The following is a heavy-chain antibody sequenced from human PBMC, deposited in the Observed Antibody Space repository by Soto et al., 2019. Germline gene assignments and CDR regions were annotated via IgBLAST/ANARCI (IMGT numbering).Heavy chain of an antibody. V-gene: IGHV4-34*01. Sequence: SSETLSLTCAVSGGSLSGHYWSWIRQAPGKGLEWIGEINRSGGTNYDPSLKSRVTISVDASKNQFSLQLNSVTAADTAVYYCARDPIIGATFFDYWGQGSLVTVS. D-gene: IGHD1-26*01. CDR3: ARDPIIGATFFDY. CDR1: GGSLSGHY. CDR2: INRSGGT. J-gene: IGHJ4*02.